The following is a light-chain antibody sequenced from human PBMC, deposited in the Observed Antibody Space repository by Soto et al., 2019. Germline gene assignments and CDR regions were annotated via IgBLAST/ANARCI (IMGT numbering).Light chain of an antibody. CDR2: AAS. V-gene: IGKV1-39*01. Sequence: DIQMTQSPSSLSASVGDRVTITVRASQSISSYLNWYQQKPGKAPKLLIYAASSLQSGVPSRFSGSGSGTDFTLTISSLQPEDFATYYCQLSDSTWTFGQGTKVDIK. J-gene: IGKJ1*01. CDR1: QSISSY. CDR3: QLSDSTWT.